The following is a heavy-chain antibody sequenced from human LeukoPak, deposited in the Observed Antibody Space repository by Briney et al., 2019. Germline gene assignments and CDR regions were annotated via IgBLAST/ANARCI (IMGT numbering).Heavy chain of an antibody. Sequence: SVKFSSKASEGTFRSYAISWLHQAPGQGLRWMEGIIPIFGTANYAQKFQGRVTITTDESTSTAYMELSSLRSEDTAVYYCARAIAAPLYYYYMDVWGKGTTVTVSS. CDR3: ARAIAAPLYYYYMDV. V-gene: IGHV1-69*05. J-gene: IGHJ6*03. CDR1: EGTFRSYA. D-gene: IGHD6-6*01. CDR2: IIPIFGTA.